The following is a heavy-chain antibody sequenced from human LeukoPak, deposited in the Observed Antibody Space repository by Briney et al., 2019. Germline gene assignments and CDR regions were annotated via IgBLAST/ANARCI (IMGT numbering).Heavy chain of an antibody. J-gene: IGHJ4*02. CDR2: INPNSGGT. CDR3: ARDPFEDD. CDR1: GYTFTGYY. V-gene: IGHV1-2*06. Sequence: ASVKVSCKASGYTFTGYYMHWVRQAPGQGLEWMGRINPNSGGTNYAQKFQGRVTMTRDTSTSTVYMELSSLRSEDTAVYYCARDPFEDDWGQGTLVTVSS.